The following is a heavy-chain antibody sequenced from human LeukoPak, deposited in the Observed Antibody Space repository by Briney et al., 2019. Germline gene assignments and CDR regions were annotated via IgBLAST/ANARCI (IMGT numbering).Heavy chain of an antibody. J-gene: IGHJ4*02. Sequence: EASVKASCKASGYTFSGYYMHWLRQAPGQGLGWMGWINPNGGVTNYAQKFQGRVTMTRDTSISTAYMGLSRLRSDDTAVYYCARDGGDGYNFYYWGQGTLVTVSS. CDR3: ARDGGDGYNFYY. D-gene: IGHD5-24*01. CDR1: GYTFSGYY. CDR2: INPNGGVT. V-gene: IGHV1-2*02.